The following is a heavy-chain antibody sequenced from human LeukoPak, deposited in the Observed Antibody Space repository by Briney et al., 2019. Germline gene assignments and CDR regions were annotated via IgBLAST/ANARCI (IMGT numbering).Heavy chain of an antibody. CDR2: IYYTGST. CDR1: GGSVSSGRNY. J-gene: IGHJ6*04. Sequence: SETLSLTCSVSGGSVSSGRNYWGWIRLPPGKGLEWIGYIYYTGSTNYNPSLKNRATISVDMSKNRFSLKLTSVTAADTAVYYCAREGTLTGYYDDDFYYYGMDVWGKGTTVIVSS. D-gene: IGHD3-9*01. CDR3: AREGTLTGYYDDDFYYYGMDV. V-gene: IGHV4-61*01.